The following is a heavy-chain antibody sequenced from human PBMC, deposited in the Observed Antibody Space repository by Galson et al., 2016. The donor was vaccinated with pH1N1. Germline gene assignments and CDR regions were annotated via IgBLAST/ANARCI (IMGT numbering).Heavy chain of an antibody. Sequence: TLSLTCSVSGDSMTGGFYYWSWIRQPAGKGLEYIGYIYTSGSTNYSPSLKSRLTISVDTSKNQVSLKLSSVTAADTAVYYCARGRIDSAGSGSYYSNYYYGMAVWGQGTTVTVSS. CDR1: GDSMTGGFYY. V-gene: IGHV4-61*09. D-gene: IGHD3-10*01. CDR2: IYTSGST. J-gene: IGHJ6*02. CDR3: ARGRIDSAGSGSYYSNYYYGMAV.